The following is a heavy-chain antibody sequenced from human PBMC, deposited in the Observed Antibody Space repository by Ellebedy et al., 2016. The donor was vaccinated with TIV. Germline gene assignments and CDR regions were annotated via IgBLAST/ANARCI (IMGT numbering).Heavy chain of an antibody. D-gene: IGHD6-13*01. V-gene: IGHV3-74*01. CDR1: GFTFGTYW. CDR2: ISSDGSST. Sequence: GESLKISCAASGFTFGTYWMNWVRQAPGKGLVWVSRISSDGSSTTYADSVKGRFTISRDNARNTLYLQMNSLRPEDTAVYYCTRDEKLVRDYYYYGMDVWGQGATVSVSS. CDR3: TRDEKLVRDYYYYGMDV. J-gene: IGHJ6*02.